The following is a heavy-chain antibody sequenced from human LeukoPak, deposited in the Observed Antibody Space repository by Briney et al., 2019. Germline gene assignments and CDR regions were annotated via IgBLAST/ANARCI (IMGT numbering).Heavy chain of an antibody. Sequence: SETLSLTCEVHGGPFSGYYWSWIRQSPGKGLEWIGEINHTGRSHYNPSVVSRVTISVETSKNQFSLRLSSVTAADTGVYFCARARSARWGLDVWGQGTTVSVSS. J-gene: IGHJ6*02. CDR3: ARARSARWGLDV. D-gene: IGHD4-23*01. CDR2: INHTGRS. CDR1: GGPFSGYY. V-gene: IGHV4-34*01.